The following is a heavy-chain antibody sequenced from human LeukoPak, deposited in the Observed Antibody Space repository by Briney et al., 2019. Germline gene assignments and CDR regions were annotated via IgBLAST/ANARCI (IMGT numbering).Heavy chain of an antibody. CDR1: GFTFSSYE. V-gene: IGHV3-48*03. D-gene: IGHD4-23*01. CDR3: ARDYGGSSPFDY. J-gene: IGHJ4*02. CDR2: ISSSGSTI. Sequence: WGSLRLSCAASGFTFSSYEMNWVRQAPGKGLEWVSYISSSGSTIYYADSVKGRFTISRDNAKNSLYLQMNSLRAEDTAVYYCARDYGGSSPFDYWGQGTLVTVSS.